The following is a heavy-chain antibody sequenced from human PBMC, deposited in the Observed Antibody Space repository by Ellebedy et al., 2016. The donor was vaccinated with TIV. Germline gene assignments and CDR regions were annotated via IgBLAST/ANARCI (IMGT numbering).Heavy chain of an antibody. CDR1: GFTFRTYW. CDR2: IKYDGSEK. J-gene: IGHJ5*02. Sequence: GESLKIPCAASGFTFRTYWMSWVRQAPGKGLEWVANIKYDGSEKYYVKSVKGRFTISRDNAKNSLYLQMDSLRAEDTAVYYCARWYDDSWTGYYTWGQGTLVTVSS. D-gene: IGHD3-3*01. CDR3: ARWYDDSWTGYYT. V-gene: IGHV3-7*02.